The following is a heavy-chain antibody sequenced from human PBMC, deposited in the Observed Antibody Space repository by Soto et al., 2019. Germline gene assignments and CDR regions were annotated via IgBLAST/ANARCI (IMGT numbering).Heavy chain of an antibody. D-gene: IGHD6-13*01. CDR2: ISSSSSTI. J-gene: IGHJ4*02. V-gene: IGHV3-48*01. CDR3: ARGSSWYSGY. CDR1: GFTFSSYS. Sequence: EVQLVESGGGLVQPGGSLRLSCAASGFTFSSYSMNWVRQAPGKGLEWVSYISSSSSTIYYADSVKGQFTISRDNAKNSLYLQMNSLRAEDTAVYYCARGSSWYSGYWGQGTLVTVSS.